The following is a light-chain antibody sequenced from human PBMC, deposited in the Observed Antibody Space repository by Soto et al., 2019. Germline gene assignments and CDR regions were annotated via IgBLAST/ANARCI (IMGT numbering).Light chain of an antibody. CDR2: VAS. CDR1: QSIYTY. J-gene: IGKJ1*01. V-gene: IGKV1-39*01. Sequence: DIQMTQSPSSLSASVGDRVTITCRASQSIYTYVNWYQQKPGEAPKLLIYVASSLQSGVPSRFSGSGSGTDYTLTISSLQPEDFATYYCQQSYPTPWTFGQGTKVEVK. CDR3: QQSYPTPWT.